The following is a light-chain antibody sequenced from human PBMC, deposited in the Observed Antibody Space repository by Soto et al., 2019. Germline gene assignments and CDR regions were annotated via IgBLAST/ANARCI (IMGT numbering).Light chain of an antibody. CDR3: AAWDDSLSGQGL. Sequence: QSVLTQPPSASGTPGPRVTISCSGTSSNIGSSFVYWYQQLPGTAPKLLIYRNNQRPSGVPDRFAGSKSGTSASLAISGLRSEDEADYYFAAWDDSLSGQGLFGGGTKLTVL. CDR1: SSNIGSSF. CDR2: RNN. V-gene: IGLV1-47*01. J-gene: IGLJ2*01.